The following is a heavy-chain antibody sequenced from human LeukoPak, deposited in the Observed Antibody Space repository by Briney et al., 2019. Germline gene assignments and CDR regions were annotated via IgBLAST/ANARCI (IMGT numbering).Heavy chain of an antibody. CDR2: INPNSGGT. CDR3: ARDSRITMIVEFDY. D-gene: IGHD3-22*01. V-gene: IGHV1-2*02. CDR1: GYTFTGYY. J-gene: IGHJ4*02. Sequence: ASVKVSCKASGYTFTGYYMHWVRQAPGQGLEWMGWINPNSGGTNYAQKFQGRVTMTRDTSISTAYMELSRLRSDDTAVYYCARDSRITMIVEFDYWGQGTLVTVSS.